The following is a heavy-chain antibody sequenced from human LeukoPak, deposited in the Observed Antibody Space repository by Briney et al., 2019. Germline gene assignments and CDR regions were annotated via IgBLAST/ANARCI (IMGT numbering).Heavy chain of an antibody. CDR3: AKFGSCGPGADY. CDR2: ISGSGGST. Sequence: GGSLRLSCAASGFNFSSYAMSWVRQAPGKGLEWVSAISGSGGSTYYADSVKGRFTISRDNSKNTLYLQMNSLRAEDTAVYYCAKFGSCGPGADYRGQGTLVTVSS. V-gene: IGHV3-23*01. D-gene: IGHD3-10*01. CDR1: GFNFSSYA. J-gene: IGHJ4*02.